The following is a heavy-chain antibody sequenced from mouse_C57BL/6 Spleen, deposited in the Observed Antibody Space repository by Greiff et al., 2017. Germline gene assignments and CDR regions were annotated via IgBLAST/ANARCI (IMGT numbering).Heavy chain of an antibody. CDR2: ISYDGSN. J-gene: IGHJ2*01. CDR1: GYSITSGYY. V-gene: IGHV3-6*01. D-gene: IGHD1-1*01. CDR3: AREGDYGSSSLFDY. Sequence: EVQLQESGPGLVKPSQSLSLTCSVTGYSITSGYYWNWIRQFPGNKLEWMGYISYDGSNNYNPSLKNRISITRDTSKNQFFLKLNSVTTEDTATYYCAREGDYGSSSLFDYWGQGTTLTVSS.